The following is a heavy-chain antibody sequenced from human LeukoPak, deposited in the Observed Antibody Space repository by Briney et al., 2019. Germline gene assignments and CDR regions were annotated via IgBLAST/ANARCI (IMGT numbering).Heavy chain of an antibody. D-gene: IGHD2-8*02. CDR1: GFTFSNAW. J-gene: IGHJ4*02. V-gene: IGHV3-15*01. Sequence: PGGSLRLSCAASGFTFSNAWMSWVRQAPGKGLEWVGRIKSTTDGGTTDYAATVKGRFTISRDDSKNTLYLQMNSLKTEDTAVYYCRGTGSSVVDCWGQGTLVTVSS. CDR2: IKSTTDGGTT. CDR3: RGTGSSVVDC.